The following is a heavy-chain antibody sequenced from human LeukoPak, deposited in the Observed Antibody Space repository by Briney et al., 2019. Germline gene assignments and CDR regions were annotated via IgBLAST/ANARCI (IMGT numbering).Heavy chain of an antibody. J-gene: IGHJ6*02. CDR3: AGDSSGWFGGYYYYGMDV. D-gene: IGHD6-19*01. CDR2: ISSSSSYI. Sequence: GGSLRLSCAASGFTVSSSYMTWVRQAPGKGLEWVSSISSSSSYIYYADSVKGRFTISRDNAKNSLYLQMNSLRAEDTAVYYCAGDSSGWFGGYYYYGMDVWGQGTTVTVSS. V-gene: IGHV3-21*01. CDR1: GFTVSSSY.